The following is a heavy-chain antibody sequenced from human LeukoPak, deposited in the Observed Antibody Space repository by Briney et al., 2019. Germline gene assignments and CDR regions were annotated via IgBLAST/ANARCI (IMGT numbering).Heavy chain of an antibody. CDR1: GGSFSGYY. CDR2: INHSRST. J-gene: IGHJ5*02. D-gene: IGHD3-10*01. V-gene: IGHV4-34*01. Sequence: KRSETLSLTCAVYGGSFSGYYWSWIRQPPGKGLEWIGEINHSRSTNYNPSLKSRVTISVDTSKNQFSLKLSSVTAADTAVYYCARLRITMVRGVSNRDNWFDPWGQGTLVTVSS. CDR3: ARLRITMVRGVSNRDNWFDP.